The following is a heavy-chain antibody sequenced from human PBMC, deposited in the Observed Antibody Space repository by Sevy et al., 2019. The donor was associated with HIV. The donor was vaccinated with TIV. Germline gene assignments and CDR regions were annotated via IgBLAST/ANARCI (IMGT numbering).Heavy chain of an antibody. CDR1: GHTFTSYY. CDR2: INPSGGST. CDR3: ARDLLGYCSGGSCYSLWFDP. Sequence: ASVKVSCKASGHTFTSYYMHWVRQAPGQGLEWMGIINPSGGSTSYAQKFQGRVTMTRDTSTSTVYMELSSLRSEDTAVYYCARDLLGYCSGGSCYSLWFDPWGQGTLVTVSS. J-gene: IGHJ5*02. D-gene: IGHD2-15*01. V-gene: IGHV1-46*03.